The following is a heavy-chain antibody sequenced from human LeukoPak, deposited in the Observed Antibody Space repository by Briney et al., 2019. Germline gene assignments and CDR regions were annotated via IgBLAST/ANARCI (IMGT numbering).Heavy chain of an antibody. Sequence: PSETLSLTCTVSGGSISSGGYYWSWIRQHPGKGLEWIGYIYYSGSTYYNPSLKSRVTISVDTSKNQFSLKLSSVTAADTAVYYCARNWGPMVRGVIITPYYYGMYVWGQGTTVTVSS. CDR2: IYYSGST. V-gene: IGHV4-31*03. J-gene: IGHJ6*02. D-gene: IGHD3-10*01. CDR3: ARNWGPMVRGVIITPYYYGMYV. CDR1: GGSISSGGYY.